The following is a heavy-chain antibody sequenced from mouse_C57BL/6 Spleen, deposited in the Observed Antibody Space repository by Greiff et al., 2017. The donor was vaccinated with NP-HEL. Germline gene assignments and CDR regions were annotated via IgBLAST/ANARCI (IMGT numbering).Heavy chain of an antibody. D-gene: IGHD1-1*01. V-gene: IGHV1-7*01. CDR1: GYTFTSYW. J-gene: IGHJ4*01. CDR2: INPSSGYT. CDR3: ASYGRAMDY. Sequence: QVQLKQSGAELAKPGASVKLSCKASGYTFTSYWMHWVKQRPGQGLEWIGYINPSSGYTKYNQKFKDKATLTADESSSTAYMQLSSLTYEDSAVYYCASYGRAMDYWGQGTSVTVSS.